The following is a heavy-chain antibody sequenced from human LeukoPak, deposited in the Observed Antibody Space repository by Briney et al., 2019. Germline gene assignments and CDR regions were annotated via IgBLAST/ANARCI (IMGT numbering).Heavy chain of an antibody. D-gene: IGHD5-18*01. J-gene: IGHJ4*02. V-gene: IGHV4-30-2*01. CDR1: GGSISSGGYS. CDR3: ARAYSYGYLDY. Sequence: PSETLSLTCAGSGGSISSGGYSWSWIRQPPGKGLEWIGYIYHSGSTYYNPSLKSRVTISVDRSKNQFSLKLSSVAAADTAVYYCARAYSYGYLDYWGQGTLVTVSS. CDR2: IYHSGST.